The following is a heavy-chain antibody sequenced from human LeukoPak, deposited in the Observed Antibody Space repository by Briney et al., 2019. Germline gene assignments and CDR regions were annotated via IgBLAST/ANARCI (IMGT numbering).Heavy chain of an antibody. Sequence: ASVKVSCKASGYTFTGYIMHWVRQAPGQGLEWMGWINPNSGGTNYAQKFQGRVTMTRDTSISTAYMELSRLRSDDTAVYYCARWGYDSSGYNDYWGQGTLVTVSS. V-gene: IGHV1-2*02. CDR2: INPNSGGT. D-gene: IGHD3-22*01. CDR1: GYTFTGYI. J-gene: IGHJ4*02. CDR3: ARWGYDSSGYNDY.